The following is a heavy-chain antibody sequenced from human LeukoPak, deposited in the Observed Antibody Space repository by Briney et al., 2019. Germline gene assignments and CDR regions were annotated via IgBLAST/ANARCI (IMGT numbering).Heavy chain of an antibody. CDR1: GFTFSSYA. D-gene: IGHD3-3*01. V-gene: IGHV3-23*01. Sequence: GGSLRLSCAASGFTFSSYAMRWVRQAQGKGLEWVSAISGSGGSTYYADSVKGRFTISRDNSKNTLYLQMNSLRAEDTAVYYCAKAPTGFLEWLLFDYWGQGTLVTVSS. CDR2: ISGSGGST. CDR3: AKAPTGFLEWLLFDY. J-gene: IGHJ4*02.